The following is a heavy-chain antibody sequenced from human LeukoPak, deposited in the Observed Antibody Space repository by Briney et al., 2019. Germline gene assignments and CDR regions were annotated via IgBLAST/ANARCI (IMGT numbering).Heavy chain of an antibody. CDR2: ISWNSGSI. CDR1: GFTFDDYA. V-gene: IGHV3-9*03. J-gene: IGHJ3*02. Sequence: PGGSLRLSCAASGFTFDDYAMHWVRQAPGKGLEWVSGISWNSGSIGYADPVKGRFTISRDNAKNSLYLQMNSLRAEDMALYYCAKGGLDDAFDIWGQGTMVTVSS. D-gene: IGHD3-16*01. CDR3: AKGGLDDAFDI.